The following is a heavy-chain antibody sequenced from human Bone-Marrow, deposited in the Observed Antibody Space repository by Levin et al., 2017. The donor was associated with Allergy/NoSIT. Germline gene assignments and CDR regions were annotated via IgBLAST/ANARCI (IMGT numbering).Heavy chain of an antibody. J-gene: IGHJ5*01. V-gene: IGHV3-49*04. CDR1: DFTFGDYS. CDR2: ISSKAYGGTT. CDR3: TRRLSTTKVFDS. Sequence: AGESLKISCRASDFTFGDYSMSWVRQAPGKGLEWVAFISSKAYGGTTEYAASVKGRFTISREDSKNTVYLQMNSLQSEDTAVYYCTRRLSTTKVFDSWGQGTLVTVSS. D-gene: IGHD2-2*01.